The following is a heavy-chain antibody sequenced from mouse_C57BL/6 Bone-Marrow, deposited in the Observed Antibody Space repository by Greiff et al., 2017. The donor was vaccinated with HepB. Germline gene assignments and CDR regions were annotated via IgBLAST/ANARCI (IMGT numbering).Heavy chain of an antibody. Sequence: VQLQQPGAELVKPGASVKLSCKASGYTFTSYWMQWVKQRPGQGLEWIGEIDPSDSYTNYNQKFKGKATLTVDTSSSTAYMQLSSLTSEDSAVYYCATAYYSKTWFAYWGQGTLVTVSA. J-gene: IGHJ3*01. CDR2: IDPSDSYT. CDR3: ATAYYSKTWFAY. V-gene: IGHV1-50*01. D-gene: IGHD2-5*01. CDR1: GYTFTSYW.